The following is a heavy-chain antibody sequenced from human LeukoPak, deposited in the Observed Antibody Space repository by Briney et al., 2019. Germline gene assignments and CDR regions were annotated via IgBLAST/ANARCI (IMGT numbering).Heavy chain of an antibody. V-gene: IGHV4-59*12. CDR3: ATGRDTAMVILYY. J-gene: IGHJ4*02. CDR2: IYYSGTT. CDR1: GVSFSSYY. D-gene: IGHD5-18*01. Sequence: SETLSLTCTVSGVSFSSYYWSWIRQPPGKGLEWIGYIYYSGTTKYNPSLKRRVTISVDTSKNQFSLKLSSVTAADTAVYYCATGRDTAMVILYYWGQGNLVTVSS.